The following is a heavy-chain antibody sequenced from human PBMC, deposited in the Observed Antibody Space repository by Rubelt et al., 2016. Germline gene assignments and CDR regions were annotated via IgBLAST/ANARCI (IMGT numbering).Heavy chain of an antibody. CDR2: MNPNSGNT. CDR3: ARVGLRVRNFDY. V-gene: IGHV1-8*01. J-gene: IGHJ4*02. Sequence: MGWMNPNSGNTGYAQKFQGRVTMTRNTSISTAYMELSSLRSEDTAVYYCARVGLRVRNFDYWGQGTLVTVSS. D-gene: IGHD3-16*01.